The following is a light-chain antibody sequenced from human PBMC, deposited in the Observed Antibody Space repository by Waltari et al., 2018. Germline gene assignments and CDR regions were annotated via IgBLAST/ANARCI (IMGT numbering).Light chain of an antibody. J-gene: IGKJ1*01. CDR3: QQGDTSPPT. V-gene: IGKV1-12*01. CDR2: HSS. CDR1: QDISTS. Sequence: HMTQSPSSVSASVGDSVSMSCRASQDISTSLAWYQQKSGKAPSLLIYHSSTLQSGVPSRFSGAGTGTDFTLTINNLHPEDFATYFCQQGDTSPPTFGPGTKVELK.